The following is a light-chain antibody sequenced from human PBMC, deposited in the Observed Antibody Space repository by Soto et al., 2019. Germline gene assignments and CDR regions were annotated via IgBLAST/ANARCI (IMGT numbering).Light chain of an antibody. Sequence: EIVLTQSPVTLSLSPGERATLSCRASETINNNLVWYQQKPGQPPRLLIHEASTRVTGIPARFSGSGSGTEFNLTISSLQSEDFSVYYCQQYKNWPRTFGQGTKVAI. CDR1: ETINNN. V-gene: IGKV3D-15*01. J-gene: IGKJ1*01. CDR2: EAS. CDR3: QQYKNWPRT.